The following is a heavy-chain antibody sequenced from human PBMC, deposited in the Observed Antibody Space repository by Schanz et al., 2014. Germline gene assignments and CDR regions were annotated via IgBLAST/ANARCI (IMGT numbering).Heavy chain of an antibody. CDR3: AKSYDTSGYSGFDY. CDR1: GFSFSDYG. V-gene: IGHV3-30*03. J-gene: IGHJ4*02. Sequence: QVQLVESGGGMVQPGRSLRLSCAGSGFSFSDYGMHWVRQAPGRGLEWVAVISYHGSERYSADSVKGRFTISRDNSKXXLYLQMNSLRTXXXXXXFCAKSYDTSGYSGFDYWGQGTLVTVSS. CDR2: ISYHGSER. D-gene: IGHD3-22*01.